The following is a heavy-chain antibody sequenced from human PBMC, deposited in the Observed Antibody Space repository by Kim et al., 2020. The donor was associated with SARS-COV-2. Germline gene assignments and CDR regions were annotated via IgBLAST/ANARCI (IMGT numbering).Heavy chain of an antibody. CDR2: IIPIFGTA. Sequence: SVKVSCKASGGTFSSYAISWVRQAPGQGLEWMGGIIPIFGTANYAQKFQGRVTITADESTSTAYMELSSLRSEDTAVYYCASNPRRITMIVDGGGFDYWGQGTLVTVSS. V-gene: IGHV1-69*13. D-gene: IGHD3-22*01. J-gene: IGHJ4*02. CDR3: ASNPRRITMIVDGGGFDY. CDR1: GGTFSSYA.